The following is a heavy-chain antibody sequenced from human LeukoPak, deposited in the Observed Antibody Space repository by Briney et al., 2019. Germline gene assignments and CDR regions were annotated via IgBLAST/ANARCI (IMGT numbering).Heavy chain of an antibody. CDR2: IHYSGPT. CDR1: GGSILSTIYY. D-gene: IGHD3-22*01. CDR3: ARDGPVK. J-gene: IGHJ4*02. V-gene: IGHV4-39*07. Sequence: SETLSLTCTVSGGSILSTIYYWAWIRQPPGKGLEWIGSIHYSGPTYYNPSLKSRVTISIDTSKSQFSSKLTSVTAADTAVYYCARDGPVKWGQGTLVTVSS.